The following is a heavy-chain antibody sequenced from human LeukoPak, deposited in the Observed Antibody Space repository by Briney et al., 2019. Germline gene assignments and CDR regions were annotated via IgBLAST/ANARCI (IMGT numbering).Heavy chain of an antibody. CDR3: AREQYCSSTSCHTGDAFDI. J-gene: IGHJ3*02. CDR2: ISSSSSYT. CDR1: GFTFSDYY. D-gene: IGHD2-2*02. V-gene: IGHV3-11*06. Sequence: SGGSLRLSCAASGFTFSDYYMSWIRQAPGKGLEWVSYISSSSSYTNYADSVKGRFTISRDNAKNSLYLQMNSLRAEDMAVYYCAREQYCSSTSCHTGDAFDIWGQGTMVTVSS.